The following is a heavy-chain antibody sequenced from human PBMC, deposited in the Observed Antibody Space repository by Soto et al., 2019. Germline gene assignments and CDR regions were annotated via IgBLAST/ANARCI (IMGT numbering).Heavy chain of an antibody. V-gene: IGHV4-4*02. CDR2: IYHSGST. D-gene: IGHD2-15*01. Sequence: QVQLQESGPGLVKPSGTLSLTCAVSGGSISSSNWWSWVRQPPGKGLEWIGEIYHSGSTNYNPSLNSRVTIAVDKSKNQFSLKLSSVTAADTAVYYCARIIVVVVAANYYYYYGMDVWGQGTTVTVSS. CDR1: GGSISSSNW. CDR3: ARIIVVVVAANYYYYYGMDV. J-gene: IGHJ6*02.